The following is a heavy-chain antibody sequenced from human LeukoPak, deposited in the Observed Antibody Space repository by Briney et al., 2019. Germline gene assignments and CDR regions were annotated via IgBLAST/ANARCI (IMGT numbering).Heavy chain of an antibody. CDR1: DFTGSSNY. Sequence: GGSLRLSCAASDFTGSSNYMSWVRQAPGNGLEWVSVIYSGGSTYYADSVKGRFTVSRDDSENTLYLQMNSLRAEDTAVYYCAKETLRFGELVQDFAWGQETLVTVSS. J-gene: IGHJ5*02. V-gene: IGHV3-53*01. D-gene: IGHD3-10*01. CDR2: IYSGGST. CDR3: AKETLRFGELVQDFA.